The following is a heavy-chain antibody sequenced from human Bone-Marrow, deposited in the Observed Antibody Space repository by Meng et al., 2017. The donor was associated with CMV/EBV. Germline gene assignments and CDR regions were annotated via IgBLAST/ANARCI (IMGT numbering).Heavy chain of an antibody. J-gene: IGHJ4*02. D-gene: IGHD2-2*01. Sequence: GGSLRLSCEGFGFNFNSYTMDWVRQAPGRGLEWVSAISSGSHYIYYADSVKGRFTISRDNAKNSLYLQMNSLRAEDTAVYYCVRADPTKRSSTTSCLDYWGQGTRVTVSS. V-gene: IGHV3-21*01. CDR2: ISSGSHYI. CDR3: VRADPTKRSSTTSCLDY. CDR1: GFNFNSYT.